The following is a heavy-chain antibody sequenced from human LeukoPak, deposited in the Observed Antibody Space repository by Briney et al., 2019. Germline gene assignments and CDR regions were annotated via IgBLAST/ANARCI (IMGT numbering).Heavy chain of an antibody. D-gene: IGHD6-19*01. V-gene: IGHV4-34*01. CDR2: INHSGST. J-gene: IGHJ5*02. CDR3: ASLRRGYSSGWYRASHWFDP. CDR1: GGSFSGYY. Sequence: PSETLSLTCAVYGGSFSGYYWSWIRQPPGKGLEWIGEINHSGSTNYNPSLKSRVTISVDTSKNQFSLKLSSVTAADTAVYYCASLRRGYSSGWYRASHWFDPWGQGTLVTVSS.